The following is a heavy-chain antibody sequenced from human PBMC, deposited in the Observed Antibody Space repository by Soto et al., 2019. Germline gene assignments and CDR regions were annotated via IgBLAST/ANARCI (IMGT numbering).Heavy chain of an antibody. D-gene: IGHD3-3*01. Sequence: ASVKVSCKASGYTFTSYDINWVRQATGQGLEWMGWINPNSGNTGYAQKFQGRVTMTRNTSISTAYMELSSLRSEDTAVYYCAETYYDFWSGYEQRWFDPWGQGTLVTVSS. CDR1: GYTFTSYD. CDR2: INPNSGNT. J-gene: IGHJ5*02. CDR3: AETYYDFWSGYEQRWFDP. V-gene: IGHV1-8*01.